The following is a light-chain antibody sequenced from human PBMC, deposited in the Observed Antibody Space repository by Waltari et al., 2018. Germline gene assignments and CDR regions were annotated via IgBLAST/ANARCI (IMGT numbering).Light chain of an antibody. J-gene: IGKJ5*01. CDR2: DAT. CDR1: QSFSSY. CDR3: QQRSNWPPIT. V-gene: IGKV3-11*01. Sequence: EIVLTQSPATLSLSPGESATLSCRASQSFSSYLPWYHQKPRQAPRLLINDATTTATGIPARFSGSGSWTDFTLTISSLEPEDFAVYYCQQRSNWPPITFGQGTRLEIK.